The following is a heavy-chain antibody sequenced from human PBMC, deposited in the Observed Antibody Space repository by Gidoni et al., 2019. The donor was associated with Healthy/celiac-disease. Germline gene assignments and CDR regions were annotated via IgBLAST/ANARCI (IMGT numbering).Heavy chain of an antibody. V-gene: IGHV3-33*01. CDR2: MWDDGSNK. CDR1: GFTSSSYR. D-gene: IGHD6-13*01. CDR3: ARGDSSSWYGYYYYYMDV. J-gene: IGHJ6*03. Sequence: QVQLVESGGGVVQPGRSLRLSCAASGFTSSSYRMHWVRQDPGKVLEWVAVMWDDGSNKYYADSVKGRFNISRDNSKNTLYLQMNSQRAEDTAVYYCARGDSSSWYGYYYYYMDVWGKGTTVTVSS.